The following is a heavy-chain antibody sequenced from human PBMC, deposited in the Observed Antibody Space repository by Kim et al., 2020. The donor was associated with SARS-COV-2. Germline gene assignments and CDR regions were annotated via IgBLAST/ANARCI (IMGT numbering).Heavy chain of an antibody. CDR3: ARETLVVNLNWFDP. V-gene: IGHV4-4*07. D-gene: IGHD3-22*01. J-gene: IGHJ5*02. Sequence: NPALKSRVTMSVDTSKNQCSLKLSSVTAADTAVYYCARETLVVNLNWFDPWGQGTLVTVSS.